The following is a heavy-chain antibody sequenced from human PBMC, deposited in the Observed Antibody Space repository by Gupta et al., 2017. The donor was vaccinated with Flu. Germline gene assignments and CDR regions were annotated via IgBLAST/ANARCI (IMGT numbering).Heavy chain of an antibody. J-gene: IGHJ4*02. CDR1: GFTFSNYE. CDR3: ARGHWDS. V-gene: IGHV3-48*03. CDR2: ISRTAVT. Sequence: EVHLVESGGGLVQPGGSLRLSCAASGFTFSNYEMSWVRLAPGKKLEWVSYISRTAVTYYTDSMKGRFTISRDNAKNSVYLQMNSLRAEDTAFYYCARGHWDSWGMGTLVTVSS.